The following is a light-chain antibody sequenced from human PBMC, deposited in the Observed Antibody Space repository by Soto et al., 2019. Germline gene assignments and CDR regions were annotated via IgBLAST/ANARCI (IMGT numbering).Light chain of an antibody. CDR2: GAS. J-gene: IGKJ5*01. CDR3: QQYGSSPPP. Sequence: EIVLTQAPGTLSFSPGERATLSCRASQSVSSSYLAWYQQKPGQAPRLLMYGASNRVTSVPARFSGSGSGTDFTLTISRLEPEDFAVYYCQQYGSSPPPFGQGTRLEI. CDR1: QSVSSSY. V-gene: IGKV3-20*01.